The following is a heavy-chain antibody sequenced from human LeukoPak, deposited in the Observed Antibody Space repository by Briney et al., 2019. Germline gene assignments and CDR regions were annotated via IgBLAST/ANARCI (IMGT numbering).Heavy chain of an antibody. D-gene: IGHD3-9*01. CDR1: GGSISSSSYY. Sequence: SETLSLTCTVSGGSISSSSYYWGWIRQPPGKGLEWIGSIYYSGSTYYNPSLKSRVTISVDTSKNQFSLKLSSVTAADTAVYYCARDLSYDILTGWGNWFDPWGQGTLVTVSS. V-gene: IGHV4-39*07. CDR2: IYYSGST. J-gene: IGHJ5*02. CDR3: ARDLSYDILTGWGNWFDP.